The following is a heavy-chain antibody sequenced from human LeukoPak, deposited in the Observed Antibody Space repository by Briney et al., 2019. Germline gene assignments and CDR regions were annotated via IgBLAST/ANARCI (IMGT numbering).Heavy chain of an antibody. CDR2: MNPNSGNT. V-gene: IGHV1-8*03. D-gene: IGHD1-26*01. CDR1: GYTFTSYD. CDR3: ARGRTGATTYYDY. J-gene: IGHJ4*02. Sequence: ASVKVSCKASGYTFTSYDINWVRQAPGQGLEWMGWMNPNSGNTGYAQKFQGRVTITRNTSISTAYMELSSLRSEDTAVYYCARGRTGATTYYDYWGQGTLVTVSS.